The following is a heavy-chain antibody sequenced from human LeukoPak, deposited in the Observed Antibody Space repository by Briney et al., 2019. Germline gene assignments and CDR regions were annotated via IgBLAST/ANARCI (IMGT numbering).Heavy chain of an antibody. CDR3: AKTVVVTAIPLVYFQH. Sequence: GGPLRLSCAASGFTFSSYAMSWVRQAPGKGLEWVSAISGSGGSTYYADSVKGRFTISRDNSKNTLYLQMNSLRAEDTAVYYCAKTVVVTAIPLVYFQHWGQGTLVTVSS. J-gene: IGHJ1*01. CDR2: ISGSGGST. D-gene: IGHD2-21*02. V-gene: IGHV3-23*01. CDR1: GFTFSSYA.